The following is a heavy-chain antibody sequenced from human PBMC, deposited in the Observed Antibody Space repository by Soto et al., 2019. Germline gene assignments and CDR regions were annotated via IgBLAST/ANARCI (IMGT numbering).Heavy chain of an antibody. CDR2: IYYSGSS. CDR1: GGSISNNTYY. D-gene: IGHD3-10*01. J-gene: IGHJ5*02. CDR3: GAGPWFGEDNWFDP. V-gene: IGHV4-39*01. Sequence: QLQLQESGPGLVKPSETLSLMCTVSGGSISNNTYYWGWIRQPPGKGLEWIGSIYYSGSSYYKPSLKRRLTMSVDTSKNQFSLTLSSVTAADTAVYYCGAGPWFGEDNWFDPWGQGTLVTVSS.